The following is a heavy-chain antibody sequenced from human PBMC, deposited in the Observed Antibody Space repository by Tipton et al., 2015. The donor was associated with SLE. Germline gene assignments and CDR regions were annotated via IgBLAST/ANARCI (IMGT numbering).Heavy chain of an antibody. V-gene: IGHV4-34*01. J-gene: IGHJ4*02. CDR1: GGSFSGYY. Sequence: LRLSCEVYGGSFSGYYWNWIRQSPGRGLEWIGEISDDGRTNYNPSLKSRVIVSVDTSRTQFSLRLSSVAAADTGVYYCARVLTGRRLFDFWGQGTVVSVSS. CDR3: ARVLTGRRLFDF. CDR2: ISDDGRT. D-gene: IGHD7-27*01.